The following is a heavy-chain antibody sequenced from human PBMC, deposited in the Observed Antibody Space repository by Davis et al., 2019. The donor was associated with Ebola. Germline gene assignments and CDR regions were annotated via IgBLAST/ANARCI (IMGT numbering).Heavy chain of an antibody. D-gene: IGHD3-10*01. CDR3: ARLSGSSWFHGMDV. J-gene: IGHJ6*02. CDR2: IYPGDSDT. Sequence: GGSLRLSCRGFEYIFTHHWIGWVRQLPGKGLEWMGIIYPGDSDTRYSPSFQGLVTISADESISTAYLQWNSLKASDTAIYYCARLSGSSWFHGMDVWGQGTTVTVSS. CDR1: EYIFTHHW. V-gene: IGHV5-51*01.